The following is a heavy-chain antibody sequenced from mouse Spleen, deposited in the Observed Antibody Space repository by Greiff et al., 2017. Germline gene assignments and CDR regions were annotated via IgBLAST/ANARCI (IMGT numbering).Heavy chain of an antibody. J-gene: IGHJ3*01. CDR1: GYSFTGYY. CDR3: ARGPHYRYDGPWFAY. Sequence: EVQLQQSGPELVKPGASVKISCKASGYSFTGYYMNWVKQSPEKSLEWIGEINPSTGGTTYNQKFKAKATLTVDKSSSTAYMQLKSLTSEDSAVYYCARGPHYRYDGPWFAYWGQGTLVTVSA. V-gene: IGHV1-42*01. CDR2: INPSTGGT. D-gene: IGHD2-14*01.